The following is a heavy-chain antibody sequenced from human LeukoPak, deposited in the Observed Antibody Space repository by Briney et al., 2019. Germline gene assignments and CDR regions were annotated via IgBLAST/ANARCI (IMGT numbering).Heavy chain of an antibody. J-gene: IGHJ4*02. CDR1: GFTFSSYA. Sequence: GESLRLSCAASGFTFSSYAMSWVRQAPGKGLEWVSGISVSGGSTAYADSVKGRFTISRDNPRNILHMQMNSLRAEDTALYYCAIMHPYYDGNGYWVQWGQGTLVTVSS. D-gene: IGHD3-22*01. V-gene: IGHV3-23*01. CDR2: ISVSGGST. CDR3: AIMHPYYDGNGYWVQ.